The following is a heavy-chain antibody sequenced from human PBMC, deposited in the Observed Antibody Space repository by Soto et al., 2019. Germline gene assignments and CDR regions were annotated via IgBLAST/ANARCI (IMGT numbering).Heavy chain of an antibody. D-gene: IGHD2-2*01. Sequence: QVQLVQSGAEVKKPGASVKVSCKASGYTFTSYGISWVRQAPGQGLEWMGWISAYNGNTNYAQKLQGRVTMTTDTPTSTAYMELRSLRSDDTAVYYCARYCSSTSCYYYYGMDVWGQGTTVTVSS. J-gene: IGHJ6*02. CDR2: ISAYNGNT. V-gene: IGHV1-18*01. CDR3: ARYCSSTSCYYYYGMDV. CDR1: GYTFTSYG.